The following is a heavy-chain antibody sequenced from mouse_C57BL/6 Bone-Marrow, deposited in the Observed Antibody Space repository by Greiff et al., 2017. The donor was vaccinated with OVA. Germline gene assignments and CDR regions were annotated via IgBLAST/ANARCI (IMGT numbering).Heavy chain of an antibody. CDR1: GYTFTSYW. D-gene: IGHD2-4*01. CDR2: IYPSDSET. V-gene: IGHV1-61*01. CDR3: ARRDYGEGWWYFDV. J-gene: IGHJ1*03. Sequence: QVQLQQPGAELVRPGSSVKLSCKASGYTFTSYWMDWVKQRPGQGLEWIGNIYPSDSETHYNHTFKDKATLTVDKSSSTAYMQLSSLTSEDSAVYFYARRDYGEGWWYFDVWGTGTTVTVSS.